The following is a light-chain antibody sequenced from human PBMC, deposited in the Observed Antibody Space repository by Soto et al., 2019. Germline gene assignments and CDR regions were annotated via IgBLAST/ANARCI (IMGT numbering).Light chain of an antibody. J-gene: IGKJ2*01. CDR2: LGS. CDR3: MQALQSPHT. CDR1: QSLLQSNGYNY. V-gene: IGKV2-28*01. Sequence: DIVMTQPPFSQPVTLGEPASISCRSSQSLLQSNGYNYLDWYLQKPGQSPHLLIYLGSNRASGAADMVSGTVSGTDFTMKISRVEADDVGVYYCMQALQSPHTFGQGTKLDIK.